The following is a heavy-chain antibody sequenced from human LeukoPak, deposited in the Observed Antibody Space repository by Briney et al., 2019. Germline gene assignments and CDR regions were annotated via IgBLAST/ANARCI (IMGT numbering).Heavy chain of an antibody. CDR3: ARDNCSGGSCNYYFDY. CDR1: GYTFTGYY. J-gene: IGHJ4*02. V-gene: IGHV1-2*02. D-gene: IGHD2-15*01. Sequence: ASVKVSCKASGYTFTGYYMHWVRQAPGQGLKWMGWINPNSGGTNYAQKFQGRVTMTRDTSISTAYMELSRLRSDDTAVYYCARDNCSGGSCNYYFDYWGQGTLVTVSS. CDR2: INPNSGGT.